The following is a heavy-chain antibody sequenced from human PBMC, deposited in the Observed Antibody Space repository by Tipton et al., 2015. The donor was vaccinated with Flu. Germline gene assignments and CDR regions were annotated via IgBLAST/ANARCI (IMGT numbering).Heavy chain of an antibody. CDR1: GGSISGYY. V-gene: IGHV4-59*12. D-gene: IGHD3-10*01. CDR3: ARGLYGSGTYQRRYFDS. CDR2: LHYSGST. J-gene: IGHJ4*02. Sequence: TLSLTCTVSGGSISGYYASWMRQPPGKGLEWIGFLHYSGSTSYNPSLKSRVTISVDMSKTQFSLKLSSVTAADTAVYYCARGLYGSGTYQRRYFDSWGQGTLVTVSS.